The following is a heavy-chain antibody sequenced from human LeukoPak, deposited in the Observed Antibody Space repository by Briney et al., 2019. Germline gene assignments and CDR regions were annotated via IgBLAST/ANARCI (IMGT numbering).Heavy chain of an antibody. CDR2: FDPEDGET. J-gene: IGHJ4*02. V-gene: IGHV1-24*01. D-gene: IGHD6-19*01. CDR1: GYTLTELS. CDR3: ATALAVAGNFDY. Sequence: GASVKVSCKASGYTLTELSMHWVRQAPGKGLEWMGGFDPEDGETIYAQKFQGRVTMTEDTSTDTAYMELSSLRSEDTAVYYCATALAVAGNFDYWGQGTPVTVSS.